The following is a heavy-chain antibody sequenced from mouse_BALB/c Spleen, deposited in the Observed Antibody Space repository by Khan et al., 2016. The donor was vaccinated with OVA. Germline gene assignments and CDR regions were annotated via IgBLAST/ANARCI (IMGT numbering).Heavy chain of an antibody. J-gene: IGHJ3*01. CDR1: GFNIKDYY. CDR2: VDPANDNS. CDR3: ARSGYFAWFGY. V-gene: IGHV14-1*02. Sequence: VQLQQSGAELVRPGALVKLSCKASGFNIKDYYIHWVKQRPEQGLEWIGWVDPANDNSIYDPKFQGKATITADTSSTTAYLQLSSLASEDTAVYYCARSGYFAWFGYWGQGTLVTVSA.